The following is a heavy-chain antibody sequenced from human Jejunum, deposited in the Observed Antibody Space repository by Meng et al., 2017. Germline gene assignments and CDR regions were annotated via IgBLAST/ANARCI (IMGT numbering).Heavy chain of an antibody. CDR3: ARGGKMYGSY. V-gene: IGHV3-7*01. J-gene: IGHJ4*02. CDR1: GFTVSTYW. CDR2: IKEDGSET. Sequence: GGSLRLSCVASGFTVSTYWTRWVRQAPGKGLEWVARIKEDGSETDYVDSVKGRFTISRDNAKNSLYLQLNSLRAEDTAVYYCARGGKMYGSYWGQGTLVTVSS. D-gene: IGHD1-26*01.